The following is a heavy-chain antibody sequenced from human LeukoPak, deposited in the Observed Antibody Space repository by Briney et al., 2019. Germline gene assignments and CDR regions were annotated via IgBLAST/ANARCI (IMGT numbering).Heavy chain of an antibody. CDR3: ARAGYSYGYLWFDP. CDR2: INHSGST. J-gene: IGHJ5*02. Sequence: SETLSLTCAVYGGSFSGYYWSWIRQPPGKGLEWIGEINHSGSTNYNPSLKSRVTILVDTSKNQFSLKLSSVTAADTAVYYCARAGYSYGYLWFDPWGQGTLVTVSS. V-gene: IGHV4-34*01. CDR1: GGSFSGYY. D-gene: IGHD5-18*01.